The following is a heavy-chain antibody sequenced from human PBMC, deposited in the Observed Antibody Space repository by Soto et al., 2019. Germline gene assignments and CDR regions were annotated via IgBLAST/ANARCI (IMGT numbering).Heavy chain of an antibody. CDR2: IIPIFGTA. CDR1: GGTFSSYA. D-gene: IGHD3-10*01. V-gene: IGHV1-69*01. CDR3: XXXXXXGSGSYENWFDP. Sequence: QVQLVQSGAEVKKPGSSVKVSCKASGGTFSSYAISWVRQAPGQGLEWMGGIIPIFGTANYAQKFQGRVTITADESTSTAYMELSSLRSEDTAVYYXXXXXXXGSGSYENWFDPWGQGTLVTVSS. J-gene: IGHJ5*02.